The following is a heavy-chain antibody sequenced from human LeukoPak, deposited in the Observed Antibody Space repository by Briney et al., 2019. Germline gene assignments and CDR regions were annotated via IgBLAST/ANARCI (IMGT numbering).Heavy chain of an antibody. CDR3: ARATGYSSSWIYYYYYMDV. CDR2: IKQDGSEK. CDR1: GFTFSHAW. D-gene: IGHD6-13*01. J-gene: IGHJ6*03. Sequence: GGSLRLSCAASGFTFSHAWMSWVRQAPGKGLEWVANIKQDGSEKYYVDSVKGRFTISRDNAKNSLYLQMNSLRAEDTAVYYCARATGYSSSWIYYYYYMDVWGKGTTVTVSS. V-gene: IGHV3-7*01.